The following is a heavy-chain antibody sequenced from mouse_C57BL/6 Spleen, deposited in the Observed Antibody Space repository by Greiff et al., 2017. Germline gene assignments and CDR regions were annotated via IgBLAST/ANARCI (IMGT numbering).Heavy chain of an antibody. CDR3: ARDYYGSRTCDY. J-gene: IGHJ2*01. D-gene: IGHD1-1*01. V-gene: IGHV1-52*01. Sequence: VQLQQPGAELVRPGSSVKLSCKASGYTFTSYWMHWVKQRPIQGLEWIGNIDPSDSETHYNQKFKDKATLTVDKSSSTAYMQLSSLTSEDSAVYYCARDYYGSRTCDYWGQGTTLTVSS. CDR2: IDPSDSET. CDR1: GYTFTSYW.